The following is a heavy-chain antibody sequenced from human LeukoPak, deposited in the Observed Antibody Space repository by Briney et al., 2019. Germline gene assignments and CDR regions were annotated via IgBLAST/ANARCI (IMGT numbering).Heavy chain of an antibody. Sequence: PGGSLRLSCAASGFTFSSYAMSRVRQAPGKGLEWVSAISVSGGSTYYADSVKGRFTISRDNSKSTLYLQMNSLRAEDTAVYYCAKDKELGDSSGYYDYWGQGTLVTVSS. CDR3: AKDKELGDSSGYYDY. V-gene: IGHV3-23*01. J-gene: IGHJ4*02. CDR2: ISVSGGST. D-gene: IGHD3-22*01. CDR1: GFTFSSYA.